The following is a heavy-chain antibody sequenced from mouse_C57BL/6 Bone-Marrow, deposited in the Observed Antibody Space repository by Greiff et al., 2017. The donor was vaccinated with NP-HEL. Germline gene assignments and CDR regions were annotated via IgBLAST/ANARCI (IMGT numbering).Heavy chain of an antibody. CDR1: GFNIKDDY. V-gene: IGHV14-4*01. Sequence: VQLKQSGAELVRPGASVKLSCTASGFNIKDDYMHWVKQRPEQGLEWIGWIDPENGDTEYASKFQGKATITADTSSNTAYLQLSSLTSEDTAVYYCTTYYPIYYYRGAMDYWGQGTSVTVSS. D-gene: IGHD1-1*01. CDR2: IDPENGDT. CDR3: TTYYPIYYYRGAMDY. J-gene: IGHJ4*01.